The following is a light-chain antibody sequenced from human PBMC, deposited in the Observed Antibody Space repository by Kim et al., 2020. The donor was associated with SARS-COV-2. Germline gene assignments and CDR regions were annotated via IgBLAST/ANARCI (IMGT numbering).Light chain of an antibody. CDR1: SSDIGGNKY. CDR3: SSYISGTTLVI. CDR2: DVS. Sequence: QSALTQPASVSGSPGQSITISCTGTSSDIGGNKYVSWYHPHPGKAPELMIYDVSNRPSGVSNRFSGSKSGNTASLTISGLQAEDEADYYCSSYISGTTLVIFGGGTQLTVL. V-gene: IGLV2-14*03. J-gene: IGLJ2*01.